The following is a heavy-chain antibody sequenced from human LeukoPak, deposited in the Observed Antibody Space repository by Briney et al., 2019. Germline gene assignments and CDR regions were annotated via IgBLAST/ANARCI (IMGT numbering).Heavy chain of an antibody. CDR1: GFTFSTFA. CDR2: ISYDGSNK. CDR3: AREMYCSGGSCYGDAFGI. V-gene: IGHV3-30-3*01. J-gene: IGHJ3*02. D-gene: IGHD2-15*01. Sequence: PGGSLRLSCAASGFTFSTFAMHWVRQAPGKGLEWVALISYDGSNKYYADSVKGRFTISRDNSKNTLYLHLNSLRAEDTAVSYCAREMYCSGGSCYGDAFGIWGQGTMVTVSS.